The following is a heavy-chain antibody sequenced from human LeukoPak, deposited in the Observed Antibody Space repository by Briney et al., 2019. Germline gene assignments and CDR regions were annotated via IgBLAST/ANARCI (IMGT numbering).Heavy chain of an antibody. V-gene: IGHV3-33*01. CDR3: ARKTGTMSFDY. CDR2: IWYDGSKK. Sequence: GGSLRLSCAASGFTFSSYGMHWVRQAPGKGLEWVAVIWYDGSKKYYADSVKGRFTISRDNSKNTLYLQMNSLRAEDTAVYYCARKTGTMSFDYWGQGTLVTVSS. D-gene: IGHD1-7*01. CDR1: GFTFSSYG. J-gene: IGHJ4*02.